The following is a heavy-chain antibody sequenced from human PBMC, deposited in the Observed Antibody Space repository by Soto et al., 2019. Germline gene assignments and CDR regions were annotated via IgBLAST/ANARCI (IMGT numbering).Heavy chain of an antibody. V-gene: IGHV1-69*06. CDR3: ANSGYWGHYYYYGMDV. J-gene: IGHJ6*02. Sequence: QVQLVQSGAEVKKPGSSVKVSCKASGGTFSSYAISWVRQAPGQGLEWMGGIIPIFGTANYAQKFQGRVTITADKSTSTAYMELSSLRSEDTAVYYCANSGYWGHYYYYGMDVWGQGTTVTVSS. CDR2: IIPIFGTA. D-gene: IGHD3-22*01. CDR1: GGTFSSYA.